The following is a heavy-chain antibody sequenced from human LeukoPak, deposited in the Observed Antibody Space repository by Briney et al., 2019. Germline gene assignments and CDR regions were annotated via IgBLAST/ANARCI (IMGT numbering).Heavy chain of an antibody. CDR3: ASADSAGRGGYCFLGD. J-gene: IGHJ4*02. D-gene: IGHD5-24*01. V-gene: IGHV4-59*11. CDR2: FFYSGIT. Sequence: SETLSLTCTVSGGSISSHYWSWIRQPPGKGLEWIGHFFYSGITNYNPSLESRVTISADMAKSQFSLKMRSVTAADTAVYYCASADSAGRGGYCFLGDWGQGTLITVSS. CDR1: GGSISSHY.